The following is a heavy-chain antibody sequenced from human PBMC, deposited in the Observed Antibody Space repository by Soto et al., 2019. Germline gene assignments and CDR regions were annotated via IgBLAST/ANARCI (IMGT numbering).Heavy chain of an antibody. Sequence: PGVSLRLSCSASGFTFSNFAIHWVRQAPGKGLEWVSDIIDSGASTYYADSVKGRFTISRDNSKSTLYLQMNSLRAEDTALYYCAKGRSYYYYYGVDVWGQGTTVTV. CDR1: GFTFSNFA. CDR3: AKGRSYYYYYGVDV. J-gene: IGHJ6*02. V-gene: IGHV3-23*01. CDR2: IIDSGAST.